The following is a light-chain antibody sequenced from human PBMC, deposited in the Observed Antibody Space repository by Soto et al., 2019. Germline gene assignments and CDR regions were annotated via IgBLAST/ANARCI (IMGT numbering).Light chain of an antibody. CDR2: EVS. J-gene: IGLJ1*01. Sequence: QSALSQPASVSGSPGQTITISCTGTSTDVGGYNAVSWYQHHPGKAPKLIIYEVSNRPSGVSNRFSGSKSGNTASLTISGLQAEDEADYYCSLYTSSSTYVFGTGTK. V-gene: IGLV2-14*01. CDR3: SLYTSSSTYV. CDR1: STDVGGYNA.